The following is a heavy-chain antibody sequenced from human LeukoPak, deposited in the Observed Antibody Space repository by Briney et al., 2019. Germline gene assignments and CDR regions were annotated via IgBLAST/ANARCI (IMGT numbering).Heavy chain of an antibody. CDR3: ARGWINYDSYYYYMDV. CDR2: INHSRST. Sequence: PSETLSLTCAVYGGSFSGYYWSWIRQPPGKGLEWIGEINHSRSTNYNPSLKSRVTISVDRSKNQFSLKLSSVTAADTAVYYCARGWINYDSYYYYMDVWGKGTTVTVSS. CDR1: GGSFSGYY. J-gene: IGHJ6*03. D-gene: IGHD3-22*01. V-gene: IGHV4-34*01.